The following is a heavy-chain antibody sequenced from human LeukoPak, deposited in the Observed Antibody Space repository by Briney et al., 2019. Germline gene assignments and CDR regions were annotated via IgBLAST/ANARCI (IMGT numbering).Heavy chain of an antibody. J-gene: IGHJ4*02. D-gene: IGHD3-3*01. Sequence: ASVKVSCKASGYTFTGYYMHWVRQATGQGLEWMGWMNPNSGNTGYAQKFQGRVTITRNTSISTAYMELSSLRSEDTAVYYCARRDFWSGYSNFDYWGQGTLVTVSS. V-gene: IGHV1-8*03. CDR2: MNPNSGNT. CDR3: ARRDFWSGYSNFDY. CDR1: GYTFTGYY.